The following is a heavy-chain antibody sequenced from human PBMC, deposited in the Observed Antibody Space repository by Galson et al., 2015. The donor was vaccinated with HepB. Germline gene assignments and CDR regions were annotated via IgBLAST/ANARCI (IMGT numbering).Heavy chain of an antibody. CDR3: ARAFFRTGYRAARPTNWFDP. V-gene: IGHV6-1*01. Sequence: CAISGDSVSSNNAAWNWIRQSPSRGLEWLGRTYYRSKWYNDYAVSVKSRITINPDTSKNQFSLKLSSVTAADTAVYYCARAFFRTGYRAARPTNWFDPWGQGTLVTVSS. CDR1: GDSVSSNNAA. CDR2: TYYRSKWYN. J-gene: IGHJ5*02. D-gene: IGHD6-6*01.